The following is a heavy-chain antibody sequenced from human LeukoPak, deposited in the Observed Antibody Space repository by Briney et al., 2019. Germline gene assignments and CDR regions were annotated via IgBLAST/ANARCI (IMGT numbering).Heavy chain of an antibody. CDR2: IKQDGSEK. Sequence: PGGSLRLSCAASGFTFNNYWMTWVRQAPGEGLEWVANIKQDGSEKYYVDSVKGRFTISRDNAKNSLYLQMNSLRAEDTAVYYCARDTYYYDSSGYYYDHHFDYWGQGTLVTVSS. D-gene: IGHD3-22*01. CDR3: ARDTYYYDSSGYYYDHHFDY. J-gene: IGHJ4*02. V-gene: IGHV3-7*01. CDR1: GFTFNNYW.